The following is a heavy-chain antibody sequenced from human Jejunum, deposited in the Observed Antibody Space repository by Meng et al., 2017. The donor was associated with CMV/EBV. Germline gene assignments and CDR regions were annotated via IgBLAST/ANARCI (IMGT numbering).Heavy chain of an antibody. J-gene: IGHJ4*02. D-gene: IGHD3-10*02. V-gene: IGHV4-61*01. Sequence: VSGGSVTSGNYYWSWIRQPPGKGLEWIGYIYYSGSTNYNPSLKSRVTISVDTSKNQFSLKLSSVTAADTAVYYCARDQDTTMLAYWGQGTQVTVSS. CDR2: IYYSGST. CDR3: ARDQDTTMLAY. CDR1: GGSVTSGNYY.